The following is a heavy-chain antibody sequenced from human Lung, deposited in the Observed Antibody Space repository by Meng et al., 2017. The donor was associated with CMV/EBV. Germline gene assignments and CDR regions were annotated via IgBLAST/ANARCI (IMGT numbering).Heavy chain of an antibody. J-gene: IGHJ4*02. CDR2: ISYDGSNT. CDR1: GFTFSSYG. V-gene: IGHV3-30*18. Sequence: CAVSGFTFSSYGMHWVRQAPGKGLEWVAIISYDGSNTNYADSLKGRFTISRDNPKKTLFLQMNSLKTEDTAVYYCAKGMFNWNFVGDYWGQGTLVTVSS. D-gene: IGHD1-20*01. CDR3: AKGMFNWNFVGDY.